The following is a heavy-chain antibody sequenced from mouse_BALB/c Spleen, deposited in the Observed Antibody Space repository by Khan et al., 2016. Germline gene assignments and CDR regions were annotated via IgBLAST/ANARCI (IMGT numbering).Heavy chain of an antibody. CDR1: GYTFTSYW. CDR3: ARDYDY. CDR2: IAPGSGST. Sequence: DLVKPGASVKLSCKASGYTFTSYWINWIKQRPGQGLEWIGRIAPGSGSTYYNEMFKGKATLTVDTSSSTAYIQLSSLSSEDSAVYFCARDYDYWCQGTTLTVSS. V-gene: IGHV1S41*01. J-gene: IGHJ2*01.